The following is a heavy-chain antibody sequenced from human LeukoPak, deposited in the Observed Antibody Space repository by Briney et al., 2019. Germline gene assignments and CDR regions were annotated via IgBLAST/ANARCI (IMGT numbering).Heavy chain of an antibody. CDR2: IYSGGRT. V-gene: IGHV3-66*01. CDR1: GFTLSRFA. J-gene: IGHJ4*02. CDR3: AMCSAATGTVY. Sequence: GGSLRLSCTASGFTLSRFAMHWVRQAPGKGLEWVSVIYSGGRTYCADSVKGRFTTSRDNSKNTLYLQMSSLRAEDTAVYYCAMCSAATGTVYWGQGTLVTVSS. D-gene: IGHD6-13*01.